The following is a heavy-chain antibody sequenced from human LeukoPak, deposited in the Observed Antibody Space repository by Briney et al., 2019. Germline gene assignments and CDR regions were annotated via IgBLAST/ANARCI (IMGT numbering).Heavy chain of an antibody. CDR3: ARFYSSGAPFDY. D-gene: IGHD6-19*01. V-gene: IGHV3-53*01. Sequence: PGGSLRLSCAASGSTVTSNYMSWVRQAPGKGLEWVSVIYSGGSTYYADSVKGRFTISRDNSKNTLYLQMNSLRAEDTAVYYCARFYSSGAPFDYWGQGTLVTVSS. J-gene: IGHJ4*02. CDR1: GSTVTSNY. CDR2: IYSGGST.